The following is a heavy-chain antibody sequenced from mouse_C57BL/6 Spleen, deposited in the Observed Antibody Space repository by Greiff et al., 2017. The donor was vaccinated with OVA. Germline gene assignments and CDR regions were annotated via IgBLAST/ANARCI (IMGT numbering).Heavy chain of an antibody. CDR2: IYPSDSET. Sequence: VKLQQPGAELVRPGSSVKLSCKASGYTFTSYWMDWVKQRPGQGLEWIGNIYPSDSETHYNQKFKDKATLTVDKSSSTAYMQLSSLTSEDSAVYYCARSDYGSSWFAYWGQGTLVTVSA. CDR1: GYTFTSYW. D-gene: IGHD1-1*01. CDR3: ARSDYGSSWFAY. V-gene: IGHV1-61*01. J-gene: IGHJ3*01.